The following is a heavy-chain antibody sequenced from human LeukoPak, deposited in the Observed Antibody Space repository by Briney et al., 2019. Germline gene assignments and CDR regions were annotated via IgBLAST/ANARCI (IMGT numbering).Heavy chain of an antibody. Sequence: GGSLRLSCAASGFTFSNYNMNWVRQAPGKGLEWVSSISDGSSYLHYADSVKGRFTISRDNAKNSLYLQMNSLRAEDTAVYYCARTEYISSPPTYYFDYWGQGTLVTVSS. CDR1: GFTFSNYN. J-gene: IGHJ4*02. V-gene: IGHV3-21*01. CDR2: ISDGSSYL. D-gene: IGHD6-13*01. CDR3: ARTEYISSPPTYYFDY.